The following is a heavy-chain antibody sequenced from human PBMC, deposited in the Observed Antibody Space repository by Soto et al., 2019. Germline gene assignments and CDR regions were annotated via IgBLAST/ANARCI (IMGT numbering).Heavy chain of an antibody. D-gene: IGHD3-9*01. CDR2: IRSKAYGGTT. Sequence: GGSLRLSCTASGFTFGDYAMSWFRQAPGKGLEWVGFIRSKAYGGTTEYAASVKGRFTISRDDSKSIAYLQMNSLKTEDTAVYYCARDRRNYDILTGYPPDGWGQGTLVTVSS. V-gene: IGHV3-49*03. CDR3: ARDRRNYDILTGYPPDG. J-gene: IGHJ4*02. CDR1: GFTFGDYA.